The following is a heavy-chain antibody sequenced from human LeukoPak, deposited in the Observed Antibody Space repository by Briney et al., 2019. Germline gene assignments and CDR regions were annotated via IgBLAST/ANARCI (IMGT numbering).Heavy chain of an antibody. CDR2: IYSGGST. J-gene: IGHJ4*02. D-gene: IGHD1-26*01. V-gene: IGHV3-53*01. CDR3: ARDYVGAHAN. Sequence: GGSLRLSCAASAFTFSSYGMSWVRQAPGKGLEWVSVIYSGGSTYYADSVKGRFTISRDNSKNTLYLQMNSLRAEDTAVYYCARDYVGAHANWGQGTLVTVSS. CDR1: AFTFSSYG.